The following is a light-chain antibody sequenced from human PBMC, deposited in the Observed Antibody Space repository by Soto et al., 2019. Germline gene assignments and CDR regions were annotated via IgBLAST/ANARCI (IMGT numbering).Light chain of an antibody. CDR3: SSYSISTAYL. V-gene: IGLV2-14*01. Sequence: QSALTQPASVAGSLGQSITLSCTGTSSDIAIYNYVSWYQLHPGKAPKLMVFEVSNRPSGVSYRFSGSKSGNTASLTISGLQAEDEADYFCSSYSISTAYLFGTGTKLTVL. CDR2: EVS. CDR1: SSDIAIYNY. J-gene: IGLJ1*01.